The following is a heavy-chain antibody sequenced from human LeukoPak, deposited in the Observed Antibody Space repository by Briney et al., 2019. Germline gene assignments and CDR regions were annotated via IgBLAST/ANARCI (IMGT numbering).Heavy chain of an antibody. J-gene: IGHJ4*02. CDR1: GASISDYY. CDR3: ARGHRGLGY. CDR2: IYYTGTT. Sequence: SETLSLTCTLSGASISDYYWSWIRQPPGQGLEWIGYIYYTGTTNYSPSLRSRVTISVDTSKNQFSLKLTSVTAADTAVYYCARGHRGLGYWGQGTLVSVSS. D-gene: IGHD3-16*01. V-gene: IGHV4-59*01.